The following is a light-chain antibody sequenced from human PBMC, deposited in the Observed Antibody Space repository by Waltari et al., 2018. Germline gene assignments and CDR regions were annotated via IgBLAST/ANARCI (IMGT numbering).Light chain of an antibody. CDR2: AAS. J-gene: IGKJ3*01. V-gene: IGKV1-27*01. CDR3: QKYDISPFT. Sequence: DIQMTQSPSSLSTSVGDRVTITCRASQGISNYLAWYQQKAGKVPKLLISAASTLQSGVPSRFSGSGSGTDFTLTISSLQPEDVAIYYCQKYDISPFTFGPGTKVHI. CDR1: QGISNY.